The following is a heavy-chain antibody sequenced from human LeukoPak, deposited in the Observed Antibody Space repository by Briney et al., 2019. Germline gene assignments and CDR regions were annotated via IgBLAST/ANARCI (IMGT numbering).Heavy chain of an antibody. D-gene: IGHD2-15*01. J-gene: IGHJ4*02. CDR2: IIPIFGTA. Sequence: GASVKVSCKASGGTFSSYAISWVRQAPGQGLEWMGGIIPIFGTANYAQKFQGRVTITTDESTSTAYMELSSLRSEDTAVYYCARGGRYCSGGSCYESYFDYWGQGTLVTVSS. CDR1: GGTFSSYA. V-gene: IGHV1-69*05. CDR3: ARGGRYCSGGSCYESYFDY.